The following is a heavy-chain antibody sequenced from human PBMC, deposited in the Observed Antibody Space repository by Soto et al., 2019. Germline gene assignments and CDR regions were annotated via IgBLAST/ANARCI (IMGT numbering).Heavy chain of an antibody. CDR2: IKSEIDGGTI. V-gene: IGHV3-15*01. D-gene: IGHD3-3*01. J-gene: IGHJ4*02. Sequence: GGSLRLSCAASGFIFSTTLMNWVRQAPGKGLEWVGHIKSEIDGGTIDYAAPVKGRFTISRDDSKNTLYLQMNRLKTEDTGVYYCHTFLDVYWGRGTLVTVSS. CDR3: HTFLDVY. CDR1: GFIFSTTL.